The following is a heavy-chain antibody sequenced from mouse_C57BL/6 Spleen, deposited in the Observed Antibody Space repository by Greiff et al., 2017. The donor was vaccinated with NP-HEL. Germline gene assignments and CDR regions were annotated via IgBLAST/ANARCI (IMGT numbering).Heavy chain of an antibody. Sequence: QVQLQQPGAELVRPGSSVKLSCKASGYTFTSYWMHWVKQRPIQGLEWIGNIDPSDSETHYNQKFKDKATLTVDKSSSTAYMQLSSLTSEDSAVYYCARTHYGSSRGLYAMDYWGQGTSVTVSS. CDR3: ARTHYGSSRGLYAMDY. CDR1: GYTFTSYW. D-gene: IGHD1-1*01. J-gene: IGHJ4*01. V-gene: IGHV1-52*01. CDR2: IDPSDSET.